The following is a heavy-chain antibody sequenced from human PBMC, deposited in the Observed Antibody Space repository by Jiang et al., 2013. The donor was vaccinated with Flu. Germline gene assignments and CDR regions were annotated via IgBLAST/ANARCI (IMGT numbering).Heavy chain of an antibody. CDR3: ARMRYDCGGDCYWTFDY. J-gene: IGHJ4*02. D-gene: IGHD2-21*02. CDR1: GSHSAILRWV. CDR2: IFSNDEK. Sequence: KPTTDPHTDLHRLLGSHSAILRWVWAGSVSPREGPGLLAHIFSNDEKSYSTSLRRRLTISKDTSKSQVVLTMTNMDRGDTATYYCARMRYDCGGDCYWTFDYWGQGTLVTVST. V-gene: IGHV2-26*01.